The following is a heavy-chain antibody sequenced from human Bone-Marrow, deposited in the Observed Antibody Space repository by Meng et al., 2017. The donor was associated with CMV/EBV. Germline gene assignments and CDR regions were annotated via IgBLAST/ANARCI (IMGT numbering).Heavy chain of an antibody. CDR3: AKDTRPHSSGWYYFDY. CDR1: GFTFSSYG. V-gene: IGHV3-30*02. Sequence: GESLKISCAASGFTFSSYGMHWVRQAPGKGLEWVAFIRYDGSNKYYADSVKGRFTISRDNSKNTLYLQMNSLRAEDTAVYYCAKDTRPHSSGWYYFDYWGQGTLVTVS. D-gene: IGHD6-19*01. CDR2: IRYDGSNK. J-gene: IGHJ4*02.